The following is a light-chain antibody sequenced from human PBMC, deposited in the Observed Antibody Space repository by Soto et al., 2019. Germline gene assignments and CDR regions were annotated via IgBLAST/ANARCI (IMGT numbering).Light chain of an antibody. Sequence: EIVMTQSPGTLSVSPGERATLSCSASQSVSTNLAWYQQKPGQAPRLLIFGASTRATGIPARFSGSGSGTEFTLTISSLQSEDFAVYYCQQRSNWPPITFGQGTRLEIK. J-gene: IGKJ5*01. V-gene: IGKV3-15*01. CDR3: QQRSNWPPIT. CDR2: GAS. CDR1: QSVSTN.